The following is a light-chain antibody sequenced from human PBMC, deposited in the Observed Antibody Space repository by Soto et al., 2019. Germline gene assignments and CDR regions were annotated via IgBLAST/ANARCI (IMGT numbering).Light chain of an antibody. J-gene: IGLJ1*01. CDR3: SSYTSSSTLYV. CDR1: SSDVGDYNY. V-gene: IGLV2-14*01. CDR2: EVS. Sequence: QSALTQPASVSGSPGQSITISCTGTSSDVGDYNYVSWYQQHPGKAPKLMIYEVSNRPSGVSNRFSGSKSGNTASLTISGLQAEDEADYYCSSYTSSSTLYVFGTGTKLTFL.